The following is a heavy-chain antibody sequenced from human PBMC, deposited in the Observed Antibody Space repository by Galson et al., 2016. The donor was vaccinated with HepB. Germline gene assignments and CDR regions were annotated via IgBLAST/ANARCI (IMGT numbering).Heavy chain of an antibody. CDR2: ISYSSSYL. Sequence: SLRLSCAASGFTISSYSMHWVRQAPGKGLEWVSSISYSSSYLPYADAVKGRFTISRDNAKNSLYLQMNSLGAEDTAVYFCARDRGGGAPKLVIFDYWGQGTLVTVSS. D-gene: IGHD3-16*01. CDR3: ARDRGGGAPKLVIFDY. J-gene: IGHJ4*02. V-gene: IGHV3-21*01. CDR1: GFTISSYS.